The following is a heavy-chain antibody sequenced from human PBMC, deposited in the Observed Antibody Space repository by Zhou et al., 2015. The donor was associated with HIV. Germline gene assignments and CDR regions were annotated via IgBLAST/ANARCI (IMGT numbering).Heavy chain of an antibody. CDR3: ARGIRNQLLSEY. Sequence: QVQLVQSGAGVKKPGASVKVSCKASGYIFTNYDINWVRQATGQGLEWMGWMNPISGNSGFTQKFQGRITVTGDTSISTAYMELSSLTPEDTAVYYCARGIRNQLLSEYWGQGTLVTVSS. V-gene: IGHV1-8*01. CDR1: GYIFTNYD. D-gene: IGHD2-21*01. CDR2: MNPISGNS. J-gene: IGHJ4*02.